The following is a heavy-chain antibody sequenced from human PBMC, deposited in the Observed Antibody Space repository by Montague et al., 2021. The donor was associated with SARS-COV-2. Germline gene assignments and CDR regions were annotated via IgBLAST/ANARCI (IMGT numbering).Heavy chain of an antibody. CDR3: LQGYYFDS. CDR2: TYYRSKWYN. V-gene: IGHV6-1*01. Sequence: CAISGDSDSSNNAAWNWIRQSPSRGLEWLGRTYYRSKWYNDYAVSVKSRITIDADTSKNHFSLQLKSMTPEDTAVYYCLQGYYFDSWGQGTLVTVSS. CDR1: GDSDSSNNAA. D-gene: IGHD5-24*01. J-gene: IGHJ4*02.